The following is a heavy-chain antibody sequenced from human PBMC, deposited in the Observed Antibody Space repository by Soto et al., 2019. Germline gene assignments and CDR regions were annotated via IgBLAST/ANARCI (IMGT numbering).Heavy chain of an antibody. CDR2: IYYSGST. Sequence: SETLSLTCTVSGGSISSYYWSWIRQPPGKGLEWIGYIYYSGSTNYNPSLKSRVTISVDTSKNQFSLKLSSVTAADTAVYYCARHAAGPSVSPKDFIWGSYRSPLDYWGQGTLVTVSS. J-gene: IGHJ4*02. V-gene: IGHV4-59*08. CDR3: ARHAAGPSVSPKDFIWGSYRSPLDY. D-gene: IGHD3-16*02. CDR1: GGSISSYY.